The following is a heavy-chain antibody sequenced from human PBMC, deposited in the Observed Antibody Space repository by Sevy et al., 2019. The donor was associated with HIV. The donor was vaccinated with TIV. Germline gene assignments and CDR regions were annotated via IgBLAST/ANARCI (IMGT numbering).Heavy chain of an antibody. D-gene: IGHD2-2*01. CDR2: INPKIGGT. J-gene: IGHJ4*01. V-gene: IGHV1-2*02. CDR3: AKSSQKTFLFTDY. CDR1: GYIFTDHY. Sequence: ASVKVSCKASGYIFTDHYIHWVRQAPGQGLEWMGWINPKIGGTNYAQQFQGRVTMTCDTSISTAFMELNSLTSDDTAVYFCAKSSQKTFLFTDYWGQGALVTVSS.